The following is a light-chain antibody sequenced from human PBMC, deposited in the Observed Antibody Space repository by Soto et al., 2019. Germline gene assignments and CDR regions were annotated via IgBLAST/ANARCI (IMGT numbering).Light chain of an antibody. Sequence: EIVLTQSPGTLSLSPGERATLSCRASQSVSSRFVAWFQQKPGQAPKLLIYGTSSMATGIPDRFSGSGSGTDFTLTINGLEPEDFAMYFCQQYGSSPWTFGQGTKVEIK. CDR3: QQYGSSPWT. J-gene: IGKJ1*01. CDR1: QSVSSRF. V-gene: IGKV3-20*01. CDR2: GTS.